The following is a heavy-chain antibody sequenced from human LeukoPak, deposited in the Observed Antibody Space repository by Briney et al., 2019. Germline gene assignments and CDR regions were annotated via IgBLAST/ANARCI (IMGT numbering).Heavy chain of an antibody. CDR3: ARGCLEWLVYDNWFDP. CDR1: GGTFSSYA. D-gene: IGHD6-19*01. CDR2: IIPIFGTA. V-gene: IGHV1-69*05. Sequence: SVKVSCKASGGTFSSYAISWVRQAPGQGLEWMGGIIPIFGTANYAQKFQGRVTITTDESTSTAYMELSSLRSEDTAVYYCARGCLEWLVYDNWFDPWGQGTLVTVSS. J-gene: IGHJ5*02.